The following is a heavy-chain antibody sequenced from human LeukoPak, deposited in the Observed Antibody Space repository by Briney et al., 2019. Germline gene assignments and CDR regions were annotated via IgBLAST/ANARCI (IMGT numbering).Heavy chain of an antibody. V-gene: IGHV1-24*01. CDR2: FDPEDGET. CDR1: GYTLTELS. CDR3: VTSSGSYYSLNAFDI. Sequence: ASVKVSCKVSGYTLTELSMHWVRQAPGKGREWMGGFDPEDGETIYAQKFQGRVTMTEDTSTDTAYMELSSLRSEDMAVYYCVTSSGSYYSLNAFDIWGQGTMVTVSS. D-gene: IGHD1-26*01. J-gene: IGHJ3*02.